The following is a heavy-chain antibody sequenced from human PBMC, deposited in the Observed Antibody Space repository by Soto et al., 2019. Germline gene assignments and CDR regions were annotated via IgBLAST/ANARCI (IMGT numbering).Heavy chain of an antibody. CDR1: GGSISSGPYS. J-gene: IGHJ6*02. V-gene: IGHV4-39*01. CDR3: ARLGGYCSSTSCYGYYGMDV. Sequence: QLQLQESGPGLVKPSETLSLTCTVSGGSISSGPYSWGWIRQPPGEGLEWIGTFHYSESTYYNPSLEMRITISVDTSKNQFSLKVNSVTVADTAVYYCARLGGYCSSTSCYGYYGMDVWGQGTTVTVSS. CDR2: FHYSEST. D-gene: IGHD2-2*01.